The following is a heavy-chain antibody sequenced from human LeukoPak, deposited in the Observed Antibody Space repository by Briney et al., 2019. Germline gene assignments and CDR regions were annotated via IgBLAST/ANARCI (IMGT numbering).Heavy chain of an antibody. CDR3: ACLTTADAFDI. Sequence: SETLSLTCTVSGASISGSGYYWGWIRQPPGKGLEWIGSIYYSGSTYYNPSLKSRVTISVDTSKNQFSLKLSSVTAADTAVYYCACLTTADAFDIWGQGTMVTVSS. CDR1: GASISGSGYY. CDR2: IYYSGST. J-gene: IGHJ3*02. D-gene: IGHD3-22*01. V-gene: IGHV4-39*07.